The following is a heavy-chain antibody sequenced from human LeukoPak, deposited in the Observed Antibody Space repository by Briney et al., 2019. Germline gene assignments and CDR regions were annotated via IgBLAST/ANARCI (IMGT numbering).Heavy chain of an antibody. V-gene: IGHV3-30-3*01. Sequence: GGSLRLSCAASGFTFSSSAMHWVRQAPGKGLEWVAVISYDGSNKYYADSVKGRFTISRDNSKNTLYLQMNSLRAEDTAVYYCARDGGAYYDFWSGYEEDYWGQGTLVTVSS. CDR1: GFTFSSSA. D-gene: IGHD3-3*01. CDR2: ISYDGSNK. J-gene: IGHJ4*02. CDR3: ARDGGAYYDFWSGYEEDY.